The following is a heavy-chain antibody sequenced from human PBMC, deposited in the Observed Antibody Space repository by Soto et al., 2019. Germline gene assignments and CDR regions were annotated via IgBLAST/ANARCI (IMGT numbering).Heavy chain of an antibody. J-gene: IGHJ6*03. CDR1: GGSISSYY. V-gene: IGHV4-59*08. CDR3: AGSIRFLEWLSREYYYYYYMDV. D-gene: IGHD3-3*01. CDR2: IYYSGST. Sequence: SETLSLTCTVSGGSISSYYWSWIRQPPGKGLEWIGYIYYSGSTNYNPSLKSRVTISVDTSKNQFSLKLSSVTAADTAVYYCAGSIRFLEWLSREYYYYYYMDVWGKGTTVTVSS.